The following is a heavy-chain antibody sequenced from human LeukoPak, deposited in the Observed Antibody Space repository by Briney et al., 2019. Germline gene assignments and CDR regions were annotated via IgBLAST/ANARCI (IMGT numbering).Heavy chain of an antibody. V-gene: IGHV4-59*01. CDR1: SGSISSYY. CDR2: IYYTGST. J-gene: IGHJ4*02. CDR3: ARGKLYFAPPMGFDY. Sequence: SETLSLTCTVSSGSISSYYWSWIRLPPGKGLEWIGDIYYTGSTNYNPSLKSRVTISVDTSKNQFSLKLNSVTAADTAVYYCARGKLYFAPPMGFDYWGQGTLVTVSS. D-gene: IGHD3-9*01.